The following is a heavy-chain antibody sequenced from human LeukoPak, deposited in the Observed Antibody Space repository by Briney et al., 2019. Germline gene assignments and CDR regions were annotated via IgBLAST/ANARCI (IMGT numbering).Heavy chain of an antibody. CDR2: FYFSGST. V-gene: IGHV4-59*01. Sequence: SETLSLTCSVSGGSFSNYYWRWIRQPPGKGLEWIGYFYFSGSTNYSPSLKSRVTISVDTSKNQFSLRLSSVTAADTAVYYCARAGYSSGWLAYFDYWGQGTLVTVSS. CDR3: ARAGYSSGWLAYFDY. CDR1: GGSFSNYY. D-gene: IGHD6-19*01. J-gene: IGHJ4*02.